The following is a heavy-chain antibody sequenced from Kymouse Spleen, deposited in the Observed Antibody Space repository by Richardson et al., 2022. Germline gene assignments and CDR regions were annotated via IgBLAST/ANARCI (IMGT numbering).Heavy chain of an antibody. CDR2: ISWNSGSI. CDR1: GFTFDDYA. J-gene: IGHJ4*02. D-gene: IGHD3-10*01. Sequence: EVQLVESGGGLVQPGRSLRLSCAASGFTFDDYAMHWVRQAPGKGLEWVSGISWNSGSIGYADSVKGRFTISRDNAKNSLYLQMNSLRAEDTALYYCAKDIHPFTMVRGVGFDYWGQGTLVTVSS. CDR3: AKDIHPFTMVRGVGFDY. V-gene: IGHV3-9*01.